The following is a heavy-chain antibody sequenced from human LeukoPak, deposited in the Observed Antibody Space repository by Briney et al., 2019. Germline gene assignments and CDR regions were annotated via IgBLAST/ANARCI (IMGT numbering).Heavy chain of an antibody. CDR1: GFTFSNAW. CDR3: ARDLISGAYTFDY. D-gene: IGHD1-26*01. CDR2: IKSKTDGGTT. J-gene: IGHJ4*02. V-gene: IGHV3-15*01. Sequence: GGSLRLSCAASGFTFSNAWMSWVRQAPGKGLEWVGRIKSKTDGGTTDYAAPVKGRFTISRDNAKNSLYLQMNSLRDEDTAVYYCARDLISGAYTFDYWGRGTLVTVSS.